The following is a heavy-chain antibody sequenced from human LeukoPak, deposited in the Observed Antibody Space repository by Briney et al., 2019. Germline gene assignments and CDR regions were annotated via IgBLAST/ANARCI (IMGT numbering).Heavy chain of an antibody. CDR3: ARSSGYSSSWFVAY. J-gene: IGHJ4*02. CDR1: GGSISSSNW. CDR2: IYHSGST. Sequence: PSGTLSLTCAVSGGSISSSNWWSWIRQPPGKGLEWIGEIYHSGSTNYNPSLKSRVTISVDTSKNQFSLKLSSVTAADTAVYYCARSSGYSSSWFVAYWGQGTLVTVSS. V-gene: IGHV4-4*02. D-gene: IGHD6-13*01.